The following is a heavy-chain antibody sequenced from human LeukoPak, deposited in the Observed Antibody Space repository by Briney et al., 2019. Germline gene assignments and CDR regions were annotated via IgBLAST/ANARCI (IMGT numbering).Heavy chain of an antibody. V-gene: IGHV3-23*01. CDR3: VKMQGPERRHCFDY. Sequence: SGGSLRLSCVVSEFTFAVSWVRQAPGKGLEWVSTVNGRGDDSFHADSVKGRFTISRDTSSNTLYLHMSSLRAADTAMYYCVKMQGPERRHCFDYWSQGTQLIVSS. CDR1: EFTFA. J-gene: IGHJ4*02. D-gene: IGHD1-1*01. CDR2: VNGRGDDS.